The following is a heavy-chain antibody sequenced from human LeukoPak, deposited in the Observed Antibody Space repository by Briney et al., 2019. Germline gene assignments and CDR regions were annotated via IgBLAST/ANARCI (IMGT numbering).Heavy chain of an antibody. CDR3: ARQGSARSFSFDY. V-gene: IGHV4-59*08. CDR2: IYYSGST. D-gene: IGHD6-6*01. Sequence: PSETLSLTCTVSGGSISSYYWSWIRQPPGKGLEWIGYIYYSGSTNYNPSLKSRVTISVDTSKNQFSLKLSSVTAADTAVYYCARQGSARSFSFDYWGQGTLVTVSS. J-gene: IGHJ4*02. CDR1: GGSISSYY.